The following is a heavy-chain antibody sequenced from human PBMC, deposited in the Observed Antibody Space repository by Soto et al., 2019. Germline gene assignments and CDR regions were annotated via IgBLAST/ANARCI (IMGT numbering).Heavy chain of an antibody. CDR3: ARTPPSRYDSSGYYDY. D-gene: IGHD3-22*01. V-gene: IGHV2-70*01. CDR1: GFSLSTSGMC. J-gene: IGHJ4*02. CDR2: IDWDDDK. Sequence: SGPTLVNPTQTLTLTCTFSGFSLSTSGMCVSWIRQPPGKALEWLALIDWDDDKYYSTSLKTRLTISKDTSKNQVVLTMTNMDPVDTATYYCARTPPSRYDSSGYYDYWGQGTLVTVSS.